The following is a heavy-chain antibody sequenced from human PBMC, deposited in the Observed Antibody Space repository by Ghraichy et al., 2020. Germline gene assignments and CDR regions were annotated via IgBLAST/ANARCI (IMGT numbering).Heavy chain of an antibody. D-gene: IGHD6-19*01. J-gene: IGHJ5*02. CDR3: VKGGAVAGWDNNWLDP. Sequence: LSLTCAASGFTFDEYSMHWVRQVPGKGLEWVSGINWNSGYIAYADSVKGRFTVSRDNAKNSLYVQMNSLRLDDTAIYYCVKGGAVAGWDNNWLDPWGQGTLVTVSS. V-gene: IGHV3-9*01. CDR1: GFTFDEYS. CDR2: INWNSGYI.